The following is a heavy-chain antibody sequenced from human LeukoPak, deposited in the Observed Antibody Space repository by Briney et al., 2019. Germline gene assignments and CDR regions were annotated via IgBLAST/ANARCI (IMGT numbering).Heavy chain of an antibody. CDR2: INHSGST. D-gene: IGHD5/OR15-5a*01. CDR1: GGSFSGYY. Sequence: PSETLSLTCAVYGGSFSGYYWSWIRQPPGEGLEWIGEINHSGSTNYNPSLKSRVTISVDTSKNQFSLKLSSVTAADTALYYCARGFLSLDYWGQGTLVTVSS. V-gene: IGHV4-34*01. CDR3: ARGFLSLDY. J-gene: IGHJ4*02.